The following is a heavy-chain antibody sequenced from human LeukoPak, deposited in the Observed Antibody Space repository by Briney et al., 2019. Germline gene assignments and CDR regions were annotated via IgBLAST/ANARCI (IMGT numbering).Heavy chain of an antibody. J-gene: IGHJ3*02. CDR2: IYYSGST. D-gene: IGHD6-6*01. V-gene: IGHV4-59*01. CDR1: GGSISSYY. CDR3: ARDKYSRDAFDI. Sequence: SETLSLTCTVSGGSISSYYWSRIRQPPGKGLEWIGYIYYSGSTNYNPSLKSRVTISVDTSKNQFSLKLSSVTAADTAVYYCARDKYSRDAFDIWGQGTMVTVSS.